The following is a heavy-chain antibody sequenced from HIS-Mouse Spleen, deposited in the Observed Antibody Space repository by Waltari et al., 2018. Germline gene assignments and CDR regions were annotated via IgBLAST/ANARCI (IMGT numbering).Heavy chain of an antibody. D-gene: IGHD4-4*01. Sequence: QVQLVQSGAEVKKPGASVKVSCKASGYTFTSYDINWVRQATGQGLEWMGWMNPNSGNTGYVQKFQGIVTMTRNTSISTAYMELSSLRSEDTAVYYCARGHDYSNYFDYWGQGTLVTVSS. V-gene: IGHV1-8*01. CDR2: MNPNSGNT. CDR1: GYTFTSYD. CDR3: ARGHDYSNYFDY. J-gene: IGHJ4*02.